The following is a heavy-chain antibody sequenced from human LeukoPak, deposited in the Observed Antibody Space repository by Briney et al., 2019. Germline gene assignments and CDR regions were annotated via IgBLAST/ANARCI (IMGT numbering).Heavy chain of an antibody. CDR3: ARSRQASGLLSS. D-gene: IGHD3-10*01. CDR1: GGAIASGGYS. J-gene: IGHJ5*02. Sequence: SETLSLTCTVSGGAIASGGYSWNWIRQSPGKGLEWIGCIYDRGPAYYNPSLKSRFTISVDRPKNQFFLNVTSLTAADTAVYYCARSRQASGLLSSWGQGILVTVSS. V-gene: IGHV4-30-2*06. CDR2: IYDRGPA.